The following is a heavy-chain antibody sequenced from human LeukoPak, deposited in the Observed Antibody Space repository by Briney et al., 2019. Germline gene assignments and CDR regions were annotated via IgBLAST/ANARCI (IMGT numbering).Heavy chain of an antibody. CDR1: GXSISSSSDY. Sequence: SETLSLTCTVSGXSISSSSDYWGWIRQPPGRGLEWIGSIYYSGSIYYNPSLKSRVTISVDTSKNQFSLKLSSVTAADTAVYYCARRGAYDILTGSYGMDVWGQGTTVTVSS. D-gene: IGHD3-9*01. CDR2: IYYSGSI. J-gene: IGHJ6*02. V-gene: IGHV4-39*01. CDR3: ARRGAYDILTGSYGMDV.